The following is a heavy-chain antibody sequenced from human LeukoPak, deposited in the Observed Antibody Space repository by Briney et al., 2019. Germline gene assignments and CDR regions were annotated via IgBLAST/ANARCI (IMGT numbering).Heavy chain of an antibody. CDR3: ASDAVVAATPFDY. J-gene: IGHJ4*02. Sequence: PSETLSLTCTVSGYSISSGYYWGWIRQPPGKGLEWIGSIYHSGSTYYNPSLKSRVTISVDTSKNQFSLKLTSLTAADTAVYYCASDAVVAATPFDYWGQGTLVTVSS. CDR2: IYHSGST. CDR1: GYSISSGYY. V-gene: IGHV4-38-2*02. D-gene: IGHD2-15*01.